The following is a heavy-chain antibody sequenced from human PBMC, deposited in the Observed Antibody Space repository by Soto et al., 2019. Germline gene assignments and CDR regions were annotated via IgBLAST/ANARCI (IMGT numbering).Heavy chain of an antibody. D-gene: IGHD6-19*01. CDR2: INPNSGDT. CDR1: GYSFTCYY. V-gene: IGHV1-2*04. Sequence: SSAKVSHQASGYSFTCYYIHWMRQAPGQGLEWMGWINPNSGDTNYAQRFQGWVAMTRDTSISTAYLEVRRLRSDDTAVYCCARGEGSGWPLKKTWFDPWGKGTLVTVS. CDR3: ARGEGSGWPLKKTWFDP. J-gene: IGHJ5*02.